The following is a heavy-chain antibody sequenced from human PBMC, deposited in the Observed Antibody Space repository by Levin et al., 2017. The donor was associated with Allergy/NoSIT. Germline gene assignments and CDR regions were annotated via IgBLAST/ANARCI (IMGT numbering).Heavy chain of an antibody. CDR1: GFTFNNYV. J-gene: IGHJ4*02. D-gene: IGHD5-12*01. V-gene: IGHV3-23*01. CDR3: GKRRPTGRATGHFDD. CDR2: ISATGGST. Sequence: GESLKISCTASGFTFNNYVMTWVRQTPGKGLEWVASISATGGSTYYSDSVIGRFTLSRDNSRNTLYLQINTLTAGDTALYFCGKRRPTGRATGHFDDWGQGTLVTVAS.